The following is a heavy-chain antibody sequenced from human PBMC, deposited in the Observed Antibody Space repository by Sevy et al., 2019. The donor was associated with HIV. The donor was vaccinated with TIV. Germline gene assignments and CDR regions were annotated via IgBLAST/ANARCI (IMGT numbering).Heavy chain of an antibody. D-gene: IGHD3-22*01. Sequence: GGSLRLSCAASGFTFSSYSMNWVRQAPGKGLDWVSSISSSSSYIYYADSVKGRFTISRDNAKNSLYLQMNSLRAEDTAVYYCARDSYDSSGRPLAFDIWGQGTMVTVSS. V-gene: IGHV3-21*01. CDR1: GFTFSSYS. CDR2: ISSSSSYI. CDR3: ARDSYDSSGRPLAFDI. J-gene: IGHJ3*02.